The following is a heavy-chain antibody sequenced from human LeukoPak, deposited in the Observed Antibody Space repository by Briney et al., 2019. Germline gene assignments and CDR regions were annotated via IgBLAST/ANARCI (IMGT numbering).Heavy chain of an antibody. CDR3: ARDRGGGSGTYYILY. D-gene: IGHD3-10*01. V-gene: IGHV1-2*02. Sequence: ASVKVSCKASGYTFTDYYMHWVRQAPGQGLEWMGWINPNSGGTNYAQKFQGRVTMTRDTSISTAHMELSSLRSDDTAVYYCARDRGGGSGTYYILYWGQGSLVTVSS. CDR1: GYTFTDYY. J-gene: IGHJ4*02. CDR2: INPNSGGT.